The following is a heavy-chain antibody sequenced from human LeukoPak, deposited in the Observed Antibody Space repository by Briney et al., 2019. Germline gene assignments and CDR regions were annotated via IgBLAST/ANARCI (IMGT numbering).Heavy chain of an antibody. CDR3: ARQGGGNYYDPYKYFDY. CDR2: IYYSGST. Sequence: SETLSLTCTVSGGSISSSSYYWGWIRQPPGKGLEWIGSIYYSGSTSYNPSLKSRVTISVDTSKNQFSLKLSSVTAADTAVYYCARQGGGNYYDPYKYFDYWGQGTLVTVSS. CDR1: GGSISSSSYY. J-gene: IGHJ4*02. V-gene: IGHV4-39*01. D-gene: IGHD3-22*01.